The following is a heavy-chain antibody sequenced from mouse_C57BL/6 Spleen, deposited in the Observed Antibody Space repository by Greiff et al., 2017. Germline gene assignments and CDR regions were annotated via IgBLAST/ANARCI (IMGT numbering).Heavy chain of an antibody. V-gene: IGHV1-22*01. CDR2: INPNNGGT. CDR1: GYTFTDYN. D-gene: IGHD1-1*01. J-gene: IGHJ2*01. Sequence: QLQQSGPELVKPGASVKMSCKASGYTFTDYNMHWVKQSHGKSLEWIGYINPNNGGTSYNQKFKGKATLTVNKSSSTAYMELRSLTSEDSAVYYCAPYYYGSSLFDYWGQGTTLTVSS. CDR3: APYYYGSSLFDY.